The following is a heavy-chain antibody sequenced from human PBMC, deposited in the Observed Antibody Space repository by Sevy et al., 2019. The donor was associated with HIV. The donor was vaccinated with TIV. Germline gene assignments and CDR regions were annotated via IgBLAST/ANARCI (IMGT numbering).Heavy chain of an antibody. Sequence: SETLSLTCTVSGGSISSGGYYWSWIRQHPGKGLEWIGYIYYSGSTYYNPSLKSRVTISVDTSKNQFSLKLSSVTAADTAVYYCARGLAVFRVYSNIQEGDPNDHAFDIWGQGTMVTVSS. CDR3: ARGLAVFRVYSNIQEGDPNDHAFDI. V-gene: IGHV4-31*03. J-gene: IGHJ3*02. CDR1: GGSISSGGYY. CDR2: IYYSGST. D-gene: IGHD2-15*01.